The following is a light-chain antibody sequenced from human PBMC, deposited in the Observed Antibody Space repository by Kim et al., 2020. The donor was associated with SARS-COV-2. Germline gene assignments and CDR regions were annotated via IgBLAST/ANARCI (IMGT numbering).Light chain of an antibody. CDR1: QSISSW. CDR3: QQYDTYQT. Sequence: DIQMTQSPSTLSASVGDRVTITCRASQSISSWLAWYQQKPGKAPKPLIYKASNLETGVPSRFSGSGYGTEFTLTISSLQPDDFATYYCQQYDTYQTFGQGTKVDIK. CDR2: KAS. J-gene: IGKJ1*01. V-gene: IGKV1-5*03.